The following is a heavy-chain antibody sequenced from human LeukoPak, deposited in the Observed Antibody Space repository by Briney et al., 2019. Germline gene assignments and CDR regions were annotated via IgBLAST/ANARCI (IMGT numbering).Heavy chain of an antibody. Sequence: PGRSLRLSCAASGFTFSTYGMHWVRQAPGKGLEWVALIWYDGSNKYYADSVKGRFTISRDNYKNTLYLQMNSLRADDTAVYYCARDQGCTSTNCYSLFFHYWGQGTLVTVSS. J-gene: IGHJ4*02. CDR3: ARDQGCTSTNCYSLFFHY. CDR2: IWYDGSNK. CDR1: GFTFSTYG. D-gene: IGHD2-2*01. V-gene: IGHV3-33*01.